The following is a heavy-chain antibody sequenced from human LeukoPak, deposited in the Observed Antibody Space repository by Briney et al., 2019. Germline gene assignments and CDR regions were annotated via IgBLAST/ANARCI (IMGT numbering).Heavy chain of an antibody. Sequence: GGSLRLSCAASGFTFTNFAMHWVRQAPGKGLEWVTVISDDGNNKYFADSVKGRFTISRDNSKNTLYLQMNSLRAEDTAVYYCARARPGIAARDAFDIWGQGTMVTVSS. CDR1: GFTFTNFA. V-gene: IGHV3-30*03. CDR3: ARARPGIAARDAFDI. D-gene: IGHD6-13*01. CDR2: ISDDGNNK. J-gene: IGHJ3*02.